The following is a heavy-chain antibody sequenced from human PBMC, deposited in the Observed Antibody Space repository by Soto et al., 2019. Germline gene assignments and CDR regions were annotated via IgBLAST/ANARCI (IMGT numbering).Heavy chain of an antibody. V-gene: IGHV3-23*01. Sequence: GGSLRLSCAASGFTFISYAMSWVRQAPGKGLEWVSGISASAGSTYYADSVKGRFTISRDNSKNTLYLQMNRLRPEDTAVYKCAKDLRTTISDYGMDVWGQGTTVTVSS. CDR1: GFTFISYA. J-gene: IGHJ6*02. CDR2: ISASAGST. CDR3: AKDLRTTISDYGMDV.